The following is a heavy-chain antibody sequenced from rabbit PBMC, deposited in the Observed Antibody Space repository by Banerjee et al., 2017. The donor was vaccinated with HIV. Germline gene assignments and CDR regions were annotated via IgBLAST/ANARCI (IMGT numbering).Heavy chain of an antibody. V-gene: IGHV1S45*01. J-gene: IGHJ4*01. CDR2: INTSSGNT. D-gene: IGHD4-1*01. Sequence: QEQLVESGGGLVQPEGSLTLTCKASGSDISSNAMCWVRQAPGKGLEWIACINTSSGNTVYASWAKGRFTISKTSSTPLTLQMTSLTAADTATYFCARDSSGAWGATFNLWGPGTLVTVS. CDR3: ARDSSGAWGATFNL. CDR1: GSDISSNA.